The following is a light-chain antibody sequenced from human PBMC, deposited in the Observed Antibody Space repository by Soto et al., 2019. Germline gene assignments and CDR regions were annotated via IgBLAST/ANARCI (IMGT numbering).Light chain of an antibody. Sequence: SYELTQPPSVSEAPGQTASDACGGSNIGSKSVHWYQKKSGQAPVLVMYYDSDRPSGIPERFSGFNSGNTATLTISRVEAGDEADYYCQVWDICSGHVVFGGGTKVTVL. CDR2: YDS. CDR1: NIGSKS. J-gene: IGLJ3*02. CDR3: QVWDICSGHVV. V-gene: IGLV3-21*01.